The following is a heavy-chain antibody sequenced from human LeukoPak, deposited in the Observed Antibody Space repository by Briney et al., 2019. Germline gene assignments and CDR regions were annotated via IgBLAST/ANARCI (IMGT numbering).Heavy chain of an antibody. D-gene: IGHD2-2*01. CDR2: IVGNGDSA. V-gene: IGHV3-23*01. Sequence: GGSLRLSCAASGFTFNSYAMSWVRQAPGKGLEWVSAIVGNGDSAYYADSVKGRFTVSRDNSKNTLYLHMNGLRVEDTAVYSLGKGGGGGGAAAVFDGLGVWGQGTTVTVSS. CDR1: GFTFNSYA. CDR3: GKGGGGGGAAAVFDGLGV. J-gene: IGHJ6*02.